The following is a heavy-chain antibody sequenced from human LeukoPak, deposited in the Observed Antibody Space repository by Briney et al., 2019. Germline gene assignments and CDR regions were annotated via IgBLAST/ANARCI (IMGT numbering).Heavy chain of an antibody. V-gene: IGHV4-30-2*01. J-gene: IGHJ4*02. CDR2: IYHSGST. Sequence: SETLSLTCAVSGVSISSGGYSWSWIRQPPGKGLEWMGYIYHSGSTYYNPSLKSRVTISVDRSKNQFSLKLSSVTAADTAVYYCARVRSYYDSSGYPYYFDYWGQGTLVTVSS. CDR1: GVSISSGGYS. CDR3: ARVRSYYDSSGYPYYFDY. D-gene: IGHD3-22*01.